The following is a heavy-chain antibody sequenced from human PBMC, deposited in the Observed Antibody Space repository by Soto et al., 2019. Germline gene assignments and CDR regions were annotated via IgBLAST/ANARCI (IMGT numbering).Heavy chain of an antibody. Sequence: ASVKVSCKASGGTFSSYTISWVRQAPGQGLEWMGRIIPILGIANYAQKFQGRVTITADKSTSTAYMELSSLRSEDTAVYYCARDREGATQDDAKQYYYYYMDVWGKGTTVTVSS. V-gene: IGHV1-69*04. CDR3: ARDREGATQDDAKQYYYYYMDV. CDR2: IIPILGIA. D-gene: IGHD1-1*01. CDR1: GGTFSSYT. J-gene: IGHJ6*03.